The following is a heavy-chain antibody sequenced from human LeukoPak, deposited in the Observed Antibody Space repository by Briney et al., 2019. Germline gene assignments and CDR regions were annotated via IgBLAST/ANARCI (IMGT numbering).Heavy chain of an antibody. CDR1: GGSISDYY. Sequence: SETLSLTCTVSGGSISDYYWSWIRQPPGKGLEWIGYIFFSGSTIYNPSLESRVTISVDTSKNQFSLKLSSVTAADTAVYYCARIMVRGVMNAFDIWGQGTMVTVSS. V-gene: IGHV4-59*08. CDR2: IFFSGST. J-gene: IGHJ3*02. D-gene: IGHD3-10*01. CDR3: ARIMVRGVMNAFDI.